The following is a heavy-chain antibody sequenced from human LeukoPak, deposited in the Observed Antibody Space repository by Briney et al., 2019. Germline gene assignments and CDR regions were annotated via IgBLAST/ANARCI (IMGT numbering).Heavy chain of an antibody. CDR3: ATRDWLPDAFDI. V-gene: IGHV4-30-2*01. D-gene: IGHD3-9*01. CDR2: ISHSGST. J-gene: IGHJ3*02. Sequence: SQTLSLTCTVSGGSISSGTYYWSWIRQPPGKGLEWIGYISHSGSTYYNPSLKSRVTISVDRSKNQFSLKLSSVTAADTAVYYCATRDWLPDAFDIWGQGTMVTVSS. CDR1: GGSISSGTYY.